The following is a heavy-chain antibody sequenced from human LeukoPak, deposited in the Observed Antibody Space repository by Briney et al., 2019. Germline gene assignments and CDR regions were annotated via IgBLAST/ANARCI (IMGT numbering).Heavy chain of an antibody. D-gene: IGHD3-16*01. J-gene: IGHJ3*02. V-gene: IGHV4-59*08. Sequence: SETLSLTCTVSGGSISNYHWTWIRQSPGKGLEWIGYIYYSGSTNYNPSPKSRVIISVDTSRTQFSLKLSSVTAADTAVYYCASHSPVYDSDAFDIWGQGTMVIVSS. CDR1: GGSISNYH. CDR2: IYYSGST. CDR3: ASHSPVYDSDAFDI.